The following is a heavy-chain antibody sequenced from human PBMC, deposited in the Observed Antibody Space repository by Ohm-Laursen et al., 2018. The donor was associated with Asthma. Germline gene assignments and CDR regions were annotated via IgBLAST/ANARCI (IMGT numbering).Heavy chain of an antibody. J-gene: IGHJ6*02. V-gene: IGHV1-8*01. D-gene: IGHD3-3*01. CDR1: GYTFTSYD. Sequence: ASVKVSCKASGYTFTSYDINWVRQAPGQGLEWMGWINPNLGNPGYAQKFQGRVTMTRNTSISTAYMELSSLRSEDTAVYYCARGTYYDFWSGYYSSSGGMDVWGQGATVTVSS. CDR2: INPNLGNP. CDR3: ARGTYYDFWSGYYSSSGGMDV.